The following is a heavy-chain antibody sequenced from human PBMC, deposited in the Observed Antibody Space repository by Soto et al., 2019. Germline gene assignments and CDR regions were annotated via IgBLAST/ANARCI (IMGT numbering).Heavy chain of an antibody. CDR3: ARDWGGDTTVAFQGYYGVDV. D-gene: IGHD4-17*01. CDR2: ISYDGSNK. V-gene: IGHV3-30-3*01. CDR1: GFTFRVYA. J-gene: IGHJ6*02. Sequence: QVQLVESGGGVVQTGRSLRLSCAASGFTFRVYAIHWVRQAPGKGLEWVAVISYDGSNKYYADSVKGRFTISRDNSNNRLYMQMNSLRTDDGAVYYCARDWGGDTTVAFQGYYGVDVWGQGTTVSVSS.